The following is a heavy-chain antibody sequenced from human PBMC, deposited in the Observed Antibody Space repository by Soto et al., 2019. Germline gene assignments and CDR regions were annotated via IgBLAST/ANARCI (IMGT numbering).Heavy chain of an antibody. V-gene: IGHV1-18*04. CDR1: GYTFTTYG. Sequence: QVQLGQSGAEVKKPGASVRVSCQASGYTFTTYGVIWVRQAPGQGLEWMGWISGYTGNTNYAQNLHGRVTLATAASTGTAYMDLRCLGSDDTSVYYCARSLPAVTARRGIGDYWGQGTLVTVSS. CDR3: ARSLPAVTARRGIGDY. D-gene: IGHD6-6*01. CDR2: ISGYTGNT. J-gene: IGHJ4*02.